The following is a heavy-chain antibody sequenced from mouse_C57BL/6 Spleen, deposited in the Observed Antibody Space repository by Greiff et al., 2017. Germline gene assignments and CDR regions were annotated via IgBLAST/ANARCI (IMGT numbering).Heavy chain of an antibody. D-gene: IGHD5-1*01. CDR1: GYTFTSYW. CDR2: IDPSDSYT. V-gene: IGHV1-69*01. J-gene: IGHJ2*01. Sequence: QVHVKQPGAELVMPGASVKLSCKASGYTFTSYWMHWVKQRPGQGLEWIGEIDPSDSYTNYNQKFKGKSTLTVDKSSSTAYMQLSSLTSEDSAVYYCARQEYNYWGQGTTLTVSA. CDR3: ARQEYNY.